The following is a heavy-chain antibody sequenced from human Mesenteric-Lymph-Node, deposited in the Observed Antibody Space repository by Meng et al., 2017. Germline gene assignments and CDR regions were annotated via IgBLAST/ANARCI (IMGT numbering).Heavy chain of an antibody. CDR2: INTNTGNP. J-gene: IGHJ4*02. Sequence: GHRVPPWPRVNKPGASVKVSCTPSGYTFTAYYIHWVRQAPGQGLEWMGWINTNTGNPTYAQGFTGRFVFSLDTSVSTAYLQISSLKAEDTAVYYCAREASEYYYDSQIDYWGQGTLVTVSS. D-gene: IGHD3-22*01. V-gene: IGHV7-4-1*02. CDR1: GYTFTAYY. CDR3: AREASEYYYDSQIDY.